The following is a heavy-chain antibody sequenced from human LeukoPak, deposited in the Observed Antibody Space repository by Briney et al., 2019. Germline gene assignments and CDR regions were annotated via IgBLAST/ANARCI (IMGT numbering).Heavy chain of an antibody. CDR3: ASLRDCSSTSCYNDAFDI. D-gene: IGHD2-2*02. CDR1: GGTFSNYA. CDR2: IIPIFGTA. J-gene: IGHJ3*02. V-gene: IGHV1-69*13. Sequence: SVKVSCKASGGTFSNYAISWVRQAPGQGLEWMGAIIPIFGTANYAQKFQGRVAITADESTGTAYMELSSLRSEDTAVYYCASLRDCSSTSCYNDAFDIWGQGTMVTVSS.